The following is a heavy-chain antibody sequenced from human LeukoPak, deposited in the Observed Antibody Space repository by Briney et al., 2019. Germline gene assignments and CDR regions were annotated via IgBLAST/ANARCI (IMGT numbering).Heavy chain of an antibody. CDR3: ARDGSGLAVRGWFDF. J-gene: IGHJ5*01. Sequence: GGSLRLSCVASGFTFNKYGVHWVRQAPGKGLEWVAVIWYDGSYEYYADSVKGRLAISRDNDENTVNLQMNSLRVEDSAVYYCARDGSGLAVRGWFDFWGQGTLVTVSS. V-gene: IGHV3-33*01. CDR1: GFTFNKYG. CDR2: IWYDGSYE. D-gene: IGHD3-10*01.